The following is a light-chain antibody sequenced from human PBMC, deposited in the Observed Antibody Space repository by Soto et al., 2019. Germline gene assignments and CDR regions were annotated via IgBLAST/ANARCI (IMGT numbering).Light chain of an antibody. Sequence: QSVLPQPPSVSGAPGQRVTISCTGSSSNIGAGYDVHWYQQLPGTAPKLLIYGNSNRPSGVPDRFSGSKSGTSASLAITGLQSEDEADYYCQSYDSSLGGSGVFGTGTKLTVL. CDR3: QSYDSSLGGSGV. CDR1: SSNIGAGYD. V-gene: IGLV1-40*01. J-gene: IGLJ1*01. CDR2: GNS.